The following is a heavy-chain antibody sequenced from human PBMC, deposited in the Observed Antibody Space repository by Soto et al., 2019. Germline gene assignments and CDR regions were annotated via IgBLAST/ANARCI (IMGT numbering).Heavy chain of an antibody. D-gene: IGHD2-2*01. Sequence: TLSLTCPVSGGSISSGCYYWSWIRQHPGKGLEWIGYIYYSGSTYYNPSLKSRVTISVDTSKNQFSLKLSSVTAADTAVYYCARYCSSTHGLVGALSFDIWGQGTMVTVSS. CDR2: IYYSGST. CDR1: GGSISSGCYY. J-gene: IGHJ3*02. V-gene: IGHV4-31*03. CDR3: ARYCSSTHGLVGALSFDI.